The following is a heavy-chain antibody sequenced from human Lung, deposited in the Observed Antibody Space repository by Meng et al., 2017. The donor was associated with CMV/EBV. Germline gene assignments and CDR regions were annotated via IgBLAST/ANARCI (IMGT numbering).Heavy chain of an antibody. D-gene: IGHD1-26*01. CDR3: ARHWDASWFGF. Sequence: ESXKISXRASGYNFGAHWIGWVRQMPGEDLQWMGMIHCGDSRTIYSPLFQGRVTISVDKYISTAYLQLTSLQTSDSAMYYCARHWDASWFGFWGQGTPVTVSS. CDR2: IHCGDSRT. CDR1: GYNFGAHW. J-gene: IGHJ4*02. V-gene: IGHV5-51*01.